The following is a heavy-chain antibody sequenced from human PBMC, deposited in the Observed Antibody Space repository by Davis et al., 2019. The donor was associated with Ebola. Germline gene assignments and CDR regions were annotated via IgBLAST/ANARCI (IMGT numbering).Heavy chain of an antibody. CDR2: ITTNGRST. J-gene: IGHJ4*02. D-gene: IGHD2-2*01. V-gene: IGHV3-48*01. CDR1: GFTFSTYD. Sequence: GESLKISCAASGFTFSTYDMSWVRQAPGKGLEWVSSITTNGRSTYYADSVKGRFIISRDNAKNSLFLQMHSLRGDDTAVYFCARETPISSRSDWWGQGTLVTVSS. CDR3: ARETPISSRSDW.